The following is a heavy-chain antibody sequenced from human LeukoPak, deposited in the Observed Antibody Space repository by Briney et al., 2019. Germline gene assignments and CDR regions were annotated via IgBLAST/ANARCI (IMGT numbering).Heavy chain of an antibody. J-gene: IGHJ4*02. CDR1: GFTFSSYG. CDR2: IWYDGSNK. V-gene: IGHV3-33*06. Sequence: GGSLRLSCAASGFTFSSYGMHWVRQAPGKGLEWVAVIWYDGSNKYYADSVKGRFTISRDNSKNTLYLQMNSLRAEDTAVYYCAKVLGEYYYDSSGYSEFDYWGQGTLVTVSS. D-gene: IGHD3-22*01. CDR3: AKVLGEYYYDSSGYSEFDY.